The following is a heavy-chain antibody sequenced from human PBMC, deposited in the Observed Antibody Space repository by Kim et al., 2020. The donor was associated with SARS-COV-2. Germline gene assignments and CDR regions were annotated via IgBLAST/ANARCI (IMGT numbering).Heavy chain of an antibody. D-gene: IGHD3-22*01. Sequence: SETLSLTCTVSGGSISSGGYYWSWIRQHPGKGLEWIGYIYYSGSTYYNPSLKSRVTISVDTSKNPFSLKLSSVTAADTAVYYCARATTNYDSSGYYNNCFDPWGQRALVTVSS. CDR3: ARATTNYDSSGYYNNCFDP. V-gene: IGHV4-31*03. J-gene: IGHJ5*02. CDR2: IYYSGST. CDR1: GGSISSGGYY.